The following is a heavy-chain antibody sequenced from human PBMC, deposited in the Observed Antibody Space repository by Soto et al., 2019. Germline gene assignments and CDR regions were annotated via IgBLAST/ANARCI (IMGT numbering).Heavy chain of an antibody. J-gene: IGHJ6*02. Sequence: SQTLSLTCAISGDSVSSNSAAWNWIRQSPSRGLEWLGRTYYRSKWYNDYAVSVKSRITINPDTSKNQFSLQLNSVTPEDTAVYYCARDSSSWYGYYYYYGMDVWGQGTTVTVSS. CDR1: GDSVSSNSAA. V-gene: IGHV6-1*01. CDR2: TYYRSKWYN. CDR3: ARDSSSWYGYYYYYGMDV. D-gene: IGHD6-13*01.